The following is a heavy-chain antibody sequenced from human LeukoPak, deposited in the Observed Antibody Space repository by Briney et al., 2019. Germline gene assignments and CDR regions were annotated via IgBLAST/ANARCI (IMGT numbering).Heavy chain of an antibody. Sequence: SVKVSCKASGGTFSSYTISWVRQAPGQGLEWMGRIIPILGIANYAQKFQGRVTITADKSTSTAYMELSSLRSEDTAVSYCARGGLGATFDYWGQGTLVTVSS. CDR1: GGTFSSYT. CDR2: IIPILGIA. V-gene: IGHV1-69*02. D-gene: IGHD1-26*01. J-gene: IGHJ4*02. CDR3: ARGGLGATFDY.